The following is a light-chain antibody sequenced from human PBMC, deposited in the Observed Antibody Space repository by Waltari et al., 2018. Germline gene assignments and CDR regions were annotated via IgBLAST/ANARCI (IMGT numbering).Light chain of an antibody. V-gene: IGLV1-51*02. CDR3: GTWDSSLSGAV. J-gene: IGLJ7*01. CDR1: RSNIGNNY. CDR2: EDT. Sequence: QSVLTQPPSVSAAPGQRVTISCSGGRSNIGNNYVSWYRQFPGTAPKLLIYEDTERPSGIAGRFSGSQSGTSATLDITGLQAGDEADYYCGTWDSSLSGAVFGGGTHLTVL.